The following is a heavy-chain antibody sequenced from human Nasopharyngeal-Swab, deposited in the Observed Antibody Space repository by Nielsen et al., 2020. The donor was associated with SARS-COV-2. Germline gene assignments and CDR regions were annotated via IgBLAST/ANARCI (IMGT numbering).Heavy chain of an antibody. CDR2: ISSSGSLT. D-gene: IGHD6-13*01. CDR1: GFTFSDYY. CDR3: VREYSGSWYLDS. J-gene: IGHJ4*02. V-gene: IGHV3-11*01. Sequence: GGSLRLSCAASGFTFSDYYMSWIRQAPGKGLEWISYISSSGSLTHYADSVKGRFTISRDNAQNSLHLQIDALRADDSAVYYCVREYSGSWYLDSWGQGTLVTVSS.